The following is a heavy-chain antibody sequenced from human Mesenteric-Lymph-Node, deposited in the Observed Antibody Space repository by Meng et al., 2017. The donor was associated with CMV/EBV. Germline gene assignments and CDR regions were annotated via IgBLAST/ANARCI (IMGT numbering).Heavy chain of an antibody. Sequence: SETLSLTCTVSGGSISSSSYYWGWIRQPPGKGLEWIGSIYYSGSTYYNPSLKSRVTISVDTSKNQFSLKLSSVTAADTAVYYCARTRALLVGGGYFDYWGQGTLVTVSS. J-gene: IGHJ4*02. CDR3: ARTRALLVGGGYFDY. CDR2: IYYSGST. V-gene: IGHV4-39*07. CDR1: GGSISSSSYY. D-gene: IGHD1-26*01.